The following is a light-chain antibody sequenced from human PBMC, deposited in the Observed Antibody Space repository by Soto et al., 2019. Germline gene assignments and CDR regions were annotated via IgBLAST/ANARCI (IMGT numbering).Light chain of an antibody. CDR1: QSARSS. V-gene: IGKV3-15*01. Sequence: EIVLTQSPATLSLSPGDRASLSCRASQSARSSLAWYQQKPGQAPRLLIYGASTRATGIPARFSGSGSGTDFTLTISGLQSEDSAVYYCQQYNNWPWTFGPGTKVDIK. CDR3: QQYNNWPWT. CDR2: GAS. J-gene: IGKJ1*01.